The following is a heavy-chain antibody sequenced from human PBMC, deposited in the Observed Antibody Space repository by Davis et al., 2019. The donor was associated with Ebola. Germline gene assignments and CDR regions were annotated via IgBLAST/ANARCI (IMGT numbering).Heavy chain of an antibody. CDR1: RFTFSDYS. J-gene: IGHJ6*03. D-gene: IGHD3-10*02. Sequence: PGRSLRLSCAASRFTFSDYSMNWVRQAPGKGLEWVSYISGGSGAIYYAASVKGRFTISRDNAKNSLFLQMNSLRDEDTAVYYCAKEVSPNYSVLGWDMDVWGKGTTVTVSS. V-gene: IGHV3-48*02. CDR3: AKEVSPNYSVLGWDMDV. CDR2: ISGGSGAI.